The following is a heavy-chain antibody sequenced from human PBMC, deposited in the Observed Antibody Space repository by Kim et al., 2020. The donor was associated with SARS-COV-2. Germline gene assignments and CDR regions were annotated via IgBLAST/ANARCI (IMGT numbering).Heavy chain of an antibody. D-gene: IGHD6-13*01. CDR1: GGSISSYY. J-gene: IGHJ3*02. Sequence: SETLSLTCTVSGGSISSYYWSWIRQPPGKGLEWIGYIYYSGSTNYNPSLKSRVTISVDTSKNQFSLKLSSVTAADTAVYYCARHDPYSSSSYGAFDIWGQGTMVTVSS. CDR3: ARHDPYSSSSYGAFDI. V-gene: IGHV4-59*08. CDR2: IYYSGST.